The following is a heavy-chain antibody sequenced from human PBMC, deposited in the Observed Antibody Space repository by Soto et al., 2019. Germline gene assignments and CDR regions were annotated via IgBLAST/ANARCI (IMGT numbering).Heavy chain of an antibody. J-gene: IGHJ6*02. Sequence: QVQLQESGPGLVQPSGTLSLTCAVSGDSITGDNWWSWVRQPPGKGLEWIGEIHHSGATNYNPSPKXXVXLXXDAPKSQCSLKLNSVTAADTAMFYCATQGFYRMGVWGRGTTVTVSS. CDR3: ATQGFYRMGV. CDR2: IHHSGAT. V-gene: IGHV4-4*02. CDR1: GDSITGDNW.